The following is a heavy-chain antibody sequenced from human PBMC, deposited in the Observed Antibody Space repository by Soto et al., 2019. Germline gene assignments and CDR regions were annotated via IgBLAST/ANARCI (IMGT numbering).Heavy chain of an antibody. CDR3: AREMDTAMVPEYYFDY. J-gene: IGHJ4*02. D-gene: IGHD5-18*01. Sequence: SETLSLTCSVSGGSITSYYWSWIRQPPGKGLEWIGYMYYSGSTNYNPSLKSRVTISVDTSKNQFSLKLSSVTAADAAVYYCAREMDTAMVPEYYFDYWGQGTLVTVSS. V-gene: IGHV4-59*01. CDR2: MYYSGST. CDR1: GGSITSYY.